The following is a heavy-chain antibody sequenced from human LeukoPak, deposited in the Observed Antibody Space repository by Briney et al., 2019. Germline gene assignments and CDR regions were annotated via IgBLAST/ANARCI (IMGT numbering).Heavy chain of an antibody. D-gene: IGHD2-2*01. J-gene: IGHJ6*03. Sequence: ASVKVSCNASGGTFSSYAISWVRQAPGQGLEWMGGIIPIFGTANYAQKFQGRVTITTDESTSTAYMELSSLRSEDTAVYYCAGRYCSSTSCYPDYYYYMDVWGKGTTVTVSS. CDR3: AGRYCSSTSCYPDYYYYMDV. CDR2: IIPIFGTA. V-gene: IGHV1-69*05. CDR1: GGTFSSYA.